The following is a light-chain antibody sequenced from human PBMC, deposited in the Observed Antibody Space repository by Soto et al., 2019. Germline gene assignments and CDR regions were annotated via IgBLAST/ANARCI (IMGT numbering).Light chain of an antibody. V-gene: IGKV3-15*01. CDR2: CGS. CDR1: QSVCVN. J-gene: IGKJ3*01. CDR3: QQYNDWPFT. Sequence: EIVMTLSLGTMSVSPGERATLSCRASQSVCVNLAWYLQKPGQAPRLLIYCGSTRATGIPARFSGSESGTEFTLTISSLQSEDFAVYYWQQYNDWPFTFGPRTKVDIK.